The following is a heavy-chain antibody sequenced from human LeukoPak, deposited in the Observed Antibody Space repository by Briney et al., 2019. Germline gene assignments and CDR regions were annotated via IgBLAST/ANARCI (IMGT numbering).Heavy chain of an antibody. CDR1: GGSINNYY. CDR3: ARGYGSGLFFDY. CDR2: IYYTGST. Sequence: PSETLSLTCTVSGGSINNYYWTWIRQPPGKGLEWIGYIYYTGSTNYNPSLESRVTISVDTSKNQFSLKLSSVTAADTAVYYCARGYGSGLFFDYWGLGTLVTVSS. D-gene: IGHD6-19*01. V-gene: IGHV4-59*01. J-gene: IGHJ4*02.